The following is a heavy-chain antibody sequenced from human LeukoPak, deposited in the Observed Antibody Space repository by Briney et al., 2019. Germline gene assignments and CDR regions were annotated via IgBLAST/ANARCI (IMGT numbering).Heavy chain of an antibody. V-gene: IGHV1-69*13. J-gene: IGHJ3*02. Sequence: GASVKVSFKASGGTFSSYAISWVRQAPGQGLEWMGGIIPIFGTANYAQKFQGRVTITADESTSTAYMELSSLRSEDTAVYYCASPPNTYGGNLAFDIWGQGTMVTVSS. CDR3: ASPPNTYGGNLAFDI. CDR1: GGTFSSYA. D-gene: IGHD4-23*01. CDR2: IIPIFGTA.